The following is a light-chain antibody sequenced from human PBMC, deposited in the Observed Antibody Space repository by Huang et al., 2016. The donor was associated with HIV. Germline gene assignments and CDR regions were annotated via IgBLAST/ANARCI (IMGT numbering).Light chain of an antibody. CDR3: QQRKYWPPIT. V-gene: IGKV3-11*01. J-gene: IGKJ5*01. CDR1: QSVNSY. CDR2: DAS. Sequence: ETVLTQSPATLSLSPGERATLSCRASQSVNSYLGWYQQKPGQTTRLLIYDASHRATSIPARFSGSGSGTDFTLTIISLEPEDFAVYYCQQRKYWPPITFGQGTRLEIK.